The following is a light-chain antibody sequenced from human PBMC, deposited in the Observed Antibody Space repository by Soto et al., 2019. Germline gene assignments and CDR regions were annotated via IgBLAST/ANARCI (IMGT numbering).Light chain of an antibody. CDR3: QQSSNHPLK. CDR2: DAS. V-gene: IGKV3D-20*02. J-gene: IGKJ4*02. Sequence: SAVAGASDYCRASRSVGSSSLGWCQQKPGQAPRLLIYDASSRATGIPDRFSCGGSGTDFTLTISILKPEDFAVYYCQQSSNHPLKFGRGTKVDIK. CDR1: RSVGSSS.